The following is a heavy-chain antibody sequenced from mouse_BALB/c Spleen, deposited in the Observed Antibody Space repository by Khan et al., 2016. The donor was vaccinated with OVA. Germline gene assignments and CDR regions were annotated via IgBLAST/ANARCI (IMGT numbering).Heavy chain of an antibody. D-gene: IGHD2-1*01. CDR1: GYAFTSYY. CDR2: IDPFNGGI. CDR3: TRYGTDC. Sequence: VQLKQSGPELMKPGASVKISCKASGYAFTSYYIHWTKQSHGKSLEWIGCIDPFNGGISYNQKFKGNATLTVDQSSSTAYMHLSSLPYEDSAVYYCTRYGTDCGGQGTTRTVSS. V-gene: IGHV1S135*01. J-gene: IGHJ2*01.